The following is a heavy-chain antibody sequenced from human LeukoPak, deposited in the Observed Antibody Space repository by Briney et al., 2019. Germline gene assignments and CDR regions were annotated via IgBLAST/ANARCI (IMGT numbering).Heavy chain of an antibody. CDR1: GFTFDDYA. D-gene: IGHD3-22*01. CDR3: ARDSFRTYYYDSSGLGL. CDR2: ISGDGGST. Sequence: GGSLRLSCAASGFTFDDYAMHWVRQAPGKGLEWVSLISGDGGSTYYADSVKGRFTISRDNSKNSLYLRMNSLRTEDTALYYCARDSFRTYYYDSSGLGLWGQGTLVTVSS. V-gene: IGHV3-43*02. J-gene: IGHJ5*02.